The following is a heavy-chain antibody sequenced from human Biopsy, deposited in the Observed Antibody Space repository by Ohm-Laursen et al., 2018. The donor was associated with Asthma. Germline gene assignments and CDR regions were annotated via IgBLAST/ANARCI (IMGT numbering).Heavy chain of an antibody. Sequence: SVKVSCNASGYTFTSYYMHWVRQAPGQGLEWMGIINPSGGSTSYAQKFQGRVTMTRDTSTSTVYMELSSLRSEDTAVYYCARRGITGTTLDYWGQGTLVTVSS. D-gene: IGHD1-7*01. CDR1: GYTFTSYY. V-gene: IGHV1-46*01. CDR2: INPSGGST. CDR3: ARRGITGTTLDY. J-gene: IGHJ4*02.